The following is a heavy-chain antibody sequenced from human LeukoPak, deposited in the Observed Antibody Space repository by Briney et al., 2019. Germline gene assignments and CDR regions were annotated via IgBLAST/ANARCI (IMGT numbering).Heavy chain of an antibody. J-gene: IGHJ6*03. V-gene: IGHV4-4*07. D-gene: IGHD1-7*01. CDR2: IYTSGST. Sequence: SETLSLTCTVSRGSISSYYWSWIRQPAGKGLEWIGRIYTSGSTNYNPSLKSRVTMSVDTSKNQFSLKLSYVTAADTAVYYCARGTTDYYYMDVWGKGTTVTVSS. CDR3: ARGTTDYYYMDV. CDR1: RGSISSYY.